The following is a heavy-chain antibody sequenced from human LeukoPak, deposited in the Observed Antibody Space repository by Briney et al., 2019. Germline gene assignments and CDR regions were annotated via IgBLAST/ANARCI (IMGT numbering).Heavy chain of an antibody. V-gene: IGHV4-39*06. CDR2: IYYSGST. CDR1: GGSISSSSYY. Sequence: PSETLSLTCTVSGGSISSSSYYWGWIRQPPGKGLEWIGSIYYSGSTYYNPSLKSRVTISVDTSKNQFPLKLSSVTAADTAVYYCARRAVVTDSDYFDYWGQGTLVTVSS. D-gene: IGHD2-21*02. J-gene: IGHJ4*02. CDR3: ARRAVVTDSDYFDY.